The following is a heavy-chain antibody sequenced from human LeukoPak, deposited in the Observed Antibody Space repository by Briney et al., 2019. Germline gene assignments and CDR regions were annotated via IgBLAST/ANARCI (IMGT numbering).Heavy chain of an antibody. V-gene: IGHV1-69*13. D-gene: IGHD1-26*01. J-gene: IGHJ4*02. Sequence: SVKVSCKASGGTFSSYAISWVRQAPGQGLEWMGGIIPIFGTANYAQKFQGRVTITADESTSTAYMELSSLRTEDTAVYYCARGLVGASFFDYWGQGTLVTVSS. CDR2: IIPIFGTA. CDR3: ARGLVGASFFDY. CDR1: GGTFSSYA.